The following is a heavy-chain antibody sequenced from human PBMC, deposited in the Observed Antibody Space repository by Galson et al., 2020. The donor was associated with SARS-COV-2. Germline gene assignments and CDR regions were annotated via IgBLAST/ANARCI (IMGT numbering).Heavy chain of an antibody. J-gene: IGHJ4*02. Sequence: GGSLRLSCAASGFTFGSHHMFWVRQAPTKGLEWVAVIWYDGQNKFYSESVKGRFTVSRDNSKNILYLQMNSLRVDDTSVYYCARGGRRFSDLTALDYWGQGALVTGSS. V-gene: IGHV3-33*07. D-gene: IGHD2-21*02. CDR2: IWYDGQNK. CDR1: GFTFGSHH. CDR3: ARGGRRFSDLTALDY.